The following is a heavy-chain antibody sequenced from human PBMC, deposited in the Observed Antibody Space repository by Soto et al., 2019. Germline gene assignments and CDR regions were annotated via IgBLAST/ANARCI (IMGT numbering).Heavy chain of an antibody. Sequence: GGSLRLSCAASGFTFSSYAMSWVRQAPGKGLEWVSAISGSGGSTYYADSVKGRFTISRDNSKNTLYLQMNSLRAEDTAVYYCAKSYYYDSSGYRDPLGLWGQGTLVTVSS. CDR1: GFTFSSYA. CDR2: ISGSGGST. D-gene: IGHD3-22*01. J-gene: IGHJ4*02. V-gene: IGHV3-23*01. CDR3: AKSYYYDSSGYRDPLGL.